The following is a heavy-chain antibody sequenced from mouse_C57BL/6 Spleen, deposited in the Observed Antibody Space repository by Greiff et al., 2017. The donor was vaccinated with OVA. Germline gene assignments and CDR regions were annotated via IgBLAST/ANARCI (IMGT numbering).Heavy chain of an antibody. CDR2: ISYDGSN. V-gene: IGHV3-6*01. Sequence: EVKLVESGPGLVKPSQSLSLTCSVTGYSITSGYYWNWIRQFPGNKLEWMGYISYDGSNNYNPSLKNRISITRDTSKNQFFLKLNSVTTEDTATYYCARAPDRDFDYWGQGTTLTVSS. D-gene: IGHD3-2*01. J-gene: IGHJ2*01. CDR1: GYSITSGYY. CDR3: ARAPDRDFDY.